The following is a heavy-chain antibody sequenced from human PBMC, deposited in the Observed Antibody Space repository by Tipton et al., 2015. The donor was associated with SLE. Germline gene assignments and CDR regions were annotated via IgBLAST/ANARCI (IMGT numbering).Heavy chain of an antibody. CDR1: GGSISSGGYS. CDR3: ARVRAFDI. Sequence: TLSLTCAVSGGSISSGGYSWSWIRQPPGKGLEWIGYIYHSGSTYYNPSLKSRVTISVDRSKNQFSLKLSSVTAADTAVYYCARVRAFDIWGQGTMVTVSS. V-gene: IGHV4-30-2*01. J-gene: IGHJ3*02. CDR2: IYHSGST.